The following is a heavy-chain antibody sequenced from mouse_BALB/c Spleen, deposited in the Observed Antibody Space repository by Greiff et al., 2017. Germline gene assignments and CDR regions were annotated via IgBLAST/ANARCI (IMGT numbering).Heavy chain of an antibody. CDR2: ISSGGSYT. Sequence: DVMLVESGGGLVKPGGSLKLSCAASGFTFSSYAMSWVRQSPEKRLEWVAEISSGGSYTYYPDTVTGRFTISRDNAKNTLYLEMSSLKSEDTAMYYCTRVATGYYYAMDYWGQGTSVTVSS. CDR3: TRVATGYYYAMDY. V-gene: IGHV5-9-4*01. CDR1: GFTFSSYA. J-gene: IGHJ4*01.